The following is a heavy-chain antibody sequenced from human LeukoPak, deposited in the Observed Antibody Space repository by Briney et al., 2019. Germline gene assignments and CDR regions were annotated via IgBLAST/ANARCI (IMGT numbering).Heavy chain of an antibody. CDR1: GFTVSSNY. J-gene: IGHJ4*02. CDR3: ARSAYYYDSSGFYYFDY. Sequence: GGSLRLSCAASGFTVSSNYMSWVRQAPGKGLEWVSVIYSGGSTYYADSVKGRFTISRDNSKNTLYLQMNSLRAEDTAVYYCARSAYYYDSSGFYYFDYWGQGTLVTVSS. CDR2: IYSGGST. D-gene: IGHD3-22*01. V-gene: IGHV3-53*01.